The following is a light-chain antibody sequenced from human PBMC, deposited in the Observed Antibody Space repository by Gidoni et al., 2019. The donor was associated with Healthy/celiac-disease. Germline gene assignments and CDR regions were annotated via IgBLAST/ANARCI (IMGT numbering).Light chain of an antibody. Sequence: DIVMTQSPDSLAVSLGERATINCKSSQSVLYRSNNKNYLAWYQQKPGQPPKLLIYWAATRESGVHDRFSGSGSGTDFTLTISSLQAEDVAVYYCQQYYSTPWTFGQGTKVEIK. CDR1: QSVLYRSNNKNY. J-gene: IGKJ1*01. CDR2: WAA. V-gene: IGKV4-1*01. CDR3: QQYYSTPWT.